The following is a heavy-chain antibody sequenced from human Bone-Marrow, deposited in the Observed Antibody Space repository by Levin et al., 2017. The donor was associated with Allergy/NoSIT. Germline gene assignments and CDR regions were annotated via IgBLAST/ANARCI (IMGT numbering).Heavy chain of an antibody. D-gene: IGHD2-2*01. Sequence: GGSLRLSCAASGFTFSNFWMTWVRQTPGKGLEWVANIKQDGSEKHYVDSVKGRFTISRDNAKNSLYLQMDSLRDEDTAVYFCAKYSARFCGSSSCPSAGGFDYWGQGALVTVSS. CDR2: IKQDGSEK. J-gene: IGHJ4*02. V-gene: IGHV3-7*01. CDR1: GFTFSNFW. CDR3: AKYSARFCGSSSCPSAGGFDY.